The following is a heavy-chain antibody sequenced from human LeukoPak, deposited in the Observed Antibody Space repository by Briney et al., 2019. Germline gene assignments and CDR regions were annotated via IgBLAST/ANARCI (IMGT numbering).Heavy chain of an antibody. V-gene: IGHV4-34*01. Sequence: SETLSLTCAVYGGSFSGYYWSWIRQPPGKGLEWIGEINHSGSTNYNPSLKSRVTISVDTSKNQFSLKLSSVTAADTAVYYCARGPRSRRLVLFFVYWGQGTLVTVSS. CDR2: INHSGST. J-gene: IGHJ4*02. CDR1: GGSFSGYY. CDR3: ARGPRSRRLVLFFVY. D-gene: IGHD2-15*01.